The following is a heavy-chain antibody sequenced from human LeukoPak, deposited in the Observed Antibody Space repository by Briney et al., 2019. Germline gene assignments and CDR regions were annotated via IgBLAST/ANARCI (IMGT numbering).Heavy chain of an antibody. D-gene: IGHD1-26*01. CDR2: MNPNTGDT. J-gene: IGHJ4*02. CDR3: TRGSLSGSSRDY. CDR1: GYTFNGYD. Sequence: ASVNVSCKASGYTFNGYDINWVRQATGQGLEWMGWMNPNTGDTGYAQKFQGRVTMTRNTSIDTAYMELSGLKSEDTAVYYCTRGSLSGSSRDYWGQGTLVTLSS. V-gene: IGHV1-8*01.